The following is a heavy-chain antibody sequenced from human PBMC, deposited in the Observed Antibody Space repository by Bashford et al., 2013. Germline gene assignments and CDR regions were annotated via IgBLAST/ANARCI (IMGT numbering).Heavy chain of an antibody. CDR3: ARDLAAAGNSLDY. J-gene: IGHJ4*02. CDR1: GYSISSGYY. Sequence: SETLSLTCAVSGYSISSGYYWGWIRQPPGKGLEWIGSIYHSGSTNYNPSLKSRVTISVDKSKNQFSLKLSSVTAADTAVYYCARDLAAAGNSLDYWGQGTLVTVSS. D-gene: IGHD6-13*01. V-gene: IGHV4-38-2*02. CDR2: IYHSGST.